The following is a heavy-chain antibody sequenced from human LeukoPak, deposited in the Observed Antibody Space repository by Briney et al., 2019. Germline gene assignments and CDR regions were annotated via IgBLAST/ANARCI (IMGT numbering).Heavy chain of an antibody. CDR3: AIFEYNGESFLKK. J-gene: IGHJ4*02. CDR1: GFTFSSYA. V-gene: IGHV3-23*01. Sequence: QPGRSLRLSCAASGFTFSSYAMSWVRQAPGKGLEWVSAISGSGGSTYYADSVKGRFTISRDNSKNTLYLQMNSLRAEDTAVYYCAIFEYNGESFLKKWGQGTLVTVSS. D-gene: IGHD1-26*01. CDR2: ISGSGGST.